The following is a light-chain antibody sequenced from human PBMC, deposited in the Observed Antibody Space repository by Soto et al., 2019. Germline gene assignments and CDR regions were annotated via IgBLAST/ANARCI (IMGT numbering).Light chain of an antibody. Sequence: DIQMTQSPSSLSASVGDRVTITCRASQGISHYLAWYQQKPGKVPKLLIYAASTLQSGVPSRFSGSGSGTDFTLTISSLQPEDVATYYCQKYNSAPSIFGPGTKVDIK. CDR2: AAS. J-gene: IGKJ3*01. V-gene: IGKV1-27*01. CDR1: QGISHY. CDR3: QKYNSAPSI.